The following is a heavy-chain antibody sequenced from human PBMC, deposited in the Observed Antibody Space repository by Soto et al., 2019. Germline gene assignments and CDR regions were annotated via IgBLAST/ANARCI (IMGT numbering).Heavy chain of an antibody. CDR3: AKEDDYGDYANDAFDM. D-gene: IGHD4-17*01. CDR1: GIIFTTYA. J-gene: IGHJ3*02. V-gene: IGHV3-23*01. CDR2: ISGSGEST. Sequence: EVQLLQSGGGLVQPGGSLRLSCAASGIIFTTYAMSWVRQAPGKGLEWVSAISGSGESTYDADSVKGRFTISRDKSKNMVYLQMNSLRAEDTAVYYCAKEDDYGDYANDAFDMWGQGTMVTVSS.